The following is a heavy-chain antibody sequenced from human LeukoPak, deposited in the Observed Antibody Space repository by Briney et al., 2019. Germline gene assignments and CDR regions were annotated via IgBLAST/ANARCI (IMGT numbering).Heavy chain of an antibody. V-gene: IGHV1-2*02. Sequence: ASVKVSCKASGYTFTGYYMHWVRQAPGQGLEWMGWISPNSGGTNYAQKFQGRVTMTRDTSISTAYMELSRLRSDDTAVYYCASRAAMIPPGVDIWGQGTMVTVSS. CDR1: GYTFTGYY. D-gene: IGHD3-22*01. CDR2: ISPNSGGT. CDR3: ASRAAMIPPGVDI. J-gene: IGHJ3*02.